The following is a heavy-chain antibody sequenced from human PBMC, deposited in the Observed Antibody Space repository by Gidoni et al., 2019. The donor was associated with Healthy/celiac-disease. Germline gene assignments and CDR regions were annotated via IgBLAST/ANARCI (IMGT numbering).Heavy chain of an antibody. J-gene: IGHJ4*02. CDR1: GFTFSNAW. Sequence: EVQLVESGGGLVKHGGSLRLSCAASGFTFSNAWMSWVRQAPGKGLECVGRIKSKTDGGTTDYAAPVKGRFTISRDDSKNTLYLQMNSLKTEDTAVYYCTTDIWLDVGDYWGQGTLVTVSS. V-gene: IGHV3-15*01. D-gene: IGHD6-19*01. CDR2: IKSKTDGGTT. CDR3: TTDIWLDVGDY.